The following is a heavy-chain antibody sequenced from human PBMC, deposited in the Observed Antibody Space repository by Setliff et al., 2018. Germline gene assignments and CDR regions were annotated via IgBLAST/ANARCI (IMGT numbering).Heavy chain of an antibody. CDR2: ISYDGINK. CDR1: GGSINSGSYY. D-gene: IGHD6-19*01. Sequence: LSLTCTVSGGSINSGSYYWSWIRQSAGKGLEWVAVISYDGINKYYADSVKGRFTISRDNAKNSLFLQMNSLRAEDTAVYYCAKNHLAGTPHVYFDYWGQGTLVTVSS. CDR3: AKNHLAGTPHVYFDY. V-gene: IGHV3-30*18. J-gene: IGHJ4*02.